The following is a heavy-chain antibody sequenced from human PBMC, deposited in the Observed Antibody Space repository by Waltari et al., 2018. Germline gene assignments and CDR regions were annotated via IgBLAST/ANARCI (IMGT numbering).Heavy chain of an antibody. D-gene: IGHD3-16*02. CDR3: ASRRYVWGSYRSYYFDY. CDR1: GGSFSGYY. J-gene: IGHJ4*02. CDR2: INHSGST. V-gene: IGHV4-34*01. Sequence: QVQLQQWGAGLLKPSETLSLTCAVYGGSFSGYYWSWIRQPPGKGLEWIGEINHSGSTNYTPSLNMRVTISVDTSKNQFSLKLISVTAADTAVYYCASRRYVWGSYRSYYFDYWGQGTLVTVSS.